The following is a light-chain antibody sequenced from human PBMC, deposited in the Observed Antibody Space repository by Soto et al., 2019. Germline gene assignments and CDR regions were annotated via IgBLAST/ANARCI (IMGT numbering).Light chain of an antibody. J-gene: IGKJ5*01. CDR1: QSVSSSY. CDR3: QQYAESPIT. CDR2: AAS. Sequence: EIVLTQSPGTLSLSPGESATLXXRASQSVSSSYLAWYQQKPGQAPRXXIYAASRRATGIPDRFSGGGSGTDFTLTISRLEPEDIAVFYCQQYAESPITFGQGTRLEIK. V-gene: IGKV3-20*01.